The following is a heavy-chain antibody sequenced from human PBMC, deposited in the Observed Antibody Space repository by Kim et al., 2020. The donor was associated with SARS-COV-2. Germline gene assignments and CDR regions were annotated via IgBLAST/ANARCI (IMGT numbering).Heavy chain of an antibody. J-gene: IGHJ3*02. Sequence: KFQGGATMTRDTSTSTVYMELSSLRSEDTAVYYCARVPMYNWNQGAFDIWGQGTMVTVSS. V-gene: IGHV1-46*01. CDR3: ARVPMYNWNQGAFDI. D-gene: IGHD1-20*01.